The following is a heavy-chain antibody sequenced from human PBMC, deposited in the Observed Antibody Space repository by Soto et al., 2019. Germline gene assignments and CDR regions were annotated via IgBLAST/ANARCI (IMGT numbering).Heavy chain of an antibody. Sequence: PGGSLRLSCAASGFTFSSYAMSWVRQAPGKGLEWVSAISGSGGSTYYADSVKGRFTISRDNSKNTLYLQMNSLRAEDTAVYYCAEVDYVWGSYRQGSFDYWGQGTLVTVSS. D-gene: IGHD3-16*02. CDR3: AEVDYVWGSYRQGSFDY. CDR1: GFTFSSYA. CDR2: ISGSGGST. V-gene: IGHV3-23*01. J-gene: IGHJ4*02.